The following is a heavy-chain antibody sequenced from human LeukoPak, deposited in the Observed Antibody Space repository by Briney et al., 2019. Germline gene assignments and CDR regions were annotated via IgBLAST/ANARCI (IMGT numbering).Heavy chain of an antibody. D-gene: IGHD4-17*01. Sequence: GSLRLSCAASGFTFSSHAMSWVRQAPGKGLEWVSSLSGSGGSTYHADSVRGRFSISRDNSKNTLYLQLNSLRAEDTAVYYCAKGGSTSRVTTSRVVFGYYYYMDVWGKGTPVTVSS. J-gene: IGHJ6*03. V-gene: IGHV3-23*01. CDR3: AKGGSTSRVTTSRVVFGYYYYMDV. CDR2: LSGSGGST. CDR1: GFTFSSHA.